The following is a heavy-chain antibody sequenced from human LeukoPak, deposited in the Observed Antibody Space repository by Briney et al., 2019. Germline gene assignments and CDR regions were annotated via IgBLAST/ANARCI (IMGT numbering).Heavy chain of an antibody. CDR3: VRQQSGNWNDVGLDY. J-gene: IGHJ4*02. CDR2: IYTSGSS. D-gene: IGHD1-1*01. CDR1: GGSISSYY. Sequence: SETLSLTCTVSGGSISSYYWSWFRQPAGKGLEWIGRIYTSGSSSYNPSLKSRVTVSTDTSKNQISLKLSSVTAADTAVYYCVRQQSGNWNDVGLDYWGQGTLVTVSS. V-gene: IGHV4-4*07.